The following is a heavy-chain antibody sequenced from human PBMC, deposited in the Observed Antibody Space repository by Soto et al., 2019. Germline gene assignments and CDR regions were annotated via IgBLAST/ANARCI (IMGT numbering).Heavy chain of an antibody. J-gene: IGHJ4*02. CDR2: ILPIYASA. V-gene: IGHV1-69*06. CDR3: ARKRTEGYGSAAPAPDFFDF. Sequence: ASVKVSCKASGGTFSTYAISWVRQAPGEGLEWMGEILPIYASATYAQKFQGRVTLTVDKVTRTAYMQLNSLKSEDTAVYYCARKRTEGYGSAAPAPDFFDFWGQGTLVTVSS. CDR1: GGTFSTYA. D-gene: IGHD6-19*01.